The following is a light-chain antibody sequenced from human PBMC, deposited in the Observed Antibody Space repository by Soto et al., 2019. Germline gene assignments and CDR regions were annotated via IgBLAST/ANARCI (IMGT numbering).Light chain of an antibody. CDR2: DAS. Sequence: EVVLTQSPATLSLSPGESATLSCRASQSVRHYLAWYQQKPGQAPRLLIYDASNRAAGIPARFTGSGSGTDFTLTISSLEPEDFARYFCQQRNDWPPDITFGPGTKVDIK. CDR3: QQRNDWPPDIT. CDR1: QSVRHY. J-gene: IGKJ3*01. V-gene: IGKV3-11*01.